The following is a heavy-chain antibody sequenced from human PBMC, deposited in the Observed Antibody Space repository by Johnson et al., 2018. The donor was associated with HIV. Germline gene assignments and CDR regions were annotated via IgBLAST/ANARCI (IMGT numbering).Heavy chain of an antibody. Sequence: MQLVESGGGLVKPGGSLRLSCAASGFTFSHAWMSWVRQAPGKGLEWVGHIESKADGGAADYAAPLEGRFTILRDDSKSTLYLQMNSLKTEDTAVYYCTTAIFGVIVHAFDIWGQGTMVTVSS. D-gene: IGHD3-3*01. J-gene: IGHJ3*02. V-gene: IGHV3-15*04. CDR2: IESKADGGAA. CDR1: GFTFSHAW. CDR3: TTAIFGVIVHAFDI.